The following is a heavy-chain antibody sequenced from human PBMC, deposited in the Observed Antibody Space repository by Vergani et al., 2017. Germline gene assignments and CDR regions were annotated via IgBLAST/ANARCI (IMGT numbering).Heavy chain of an antibody. CDR3: ASGDYVYGDEYFQH. D-gene: IGHD4-17*01. Sequence: QVQLQQWGAGLLKPSETLSLTCAVYGGSFSGYYWSWIRQPPGKGLEWIGEINHSGSTNYNPSLKSRVTISVDTSKNQFSLKLSSVTAADTAVYYCASGDYVYGDEYFQHWGQGTLVTVSS. V-gene: IGHV4-34*01. CDR1: GGSFSGYY. CDR2: INHSGST. J-gene: IGHJ1*01.